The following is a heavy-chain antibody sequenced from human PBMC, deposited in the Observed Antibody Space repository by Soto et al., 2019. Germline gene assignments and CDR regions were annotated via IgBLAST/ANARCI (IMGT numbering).Heavy chain of an antibody. J-gene: IGHJ4*02. Sequence: QLLESGGALIQPGGSLRVSCVASGFKFSAYAMTWLRQSPGQGLQWVSSISTSGNTTVYADSVKGRFTISRDNSRNTLYLQMRSLRAEDTARYFCAKSPQRVFAYFDIWGQGSLVTVSS. D-gene: IGHD3-3*01. V-gene: IGHV3-23*01. CDR1: GFKFSAYA. CDR2: ISTSGNTT. CDR3: AKSPQRVFAYFDI.